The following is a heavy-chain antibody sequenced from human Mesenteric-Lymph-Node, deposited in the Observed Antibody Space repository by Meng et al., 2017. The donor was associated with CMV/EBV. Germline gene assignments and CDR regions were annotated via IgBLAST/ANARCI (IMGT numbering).Heavy chain of an antibody. CDR1: GLGLSDNY. J-gene: IGHJ4*02. CDR3: ARLDTVGPIPSTTRSFDC. V-gene: IGHV3-66*02. D-gene: IGHD2-21*01. Sequence: GGSLRLSCVVSGLGLSDNYMSWVRQPPGKGLERVSIMFRGGSTYYADSVKGRFTISRDDSKNTLYLQMSSLRTEDTAVYYCARLDTVGPIPSTTRSFDCWGQGTLVTVSS. CDR2: MFRGGST.